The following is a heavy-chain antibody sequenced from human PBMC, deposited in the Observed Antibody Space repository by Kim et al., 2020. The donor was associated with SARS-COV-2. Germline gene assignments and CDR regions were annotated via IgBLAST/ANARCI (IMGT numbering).Heavy chain of an antibody. CDR3: ARANSVQDDYGDNSGRFDP. Sequence: SRVTISVDTSKNQFSLKLSSVTAADTAVYYCARANSVQDDYGDNSGRFDPWGQGTLVTVSS. J-gene: IGHJ5*02. D-gene: IGHD4-17*01. V-gene: IGHV4-30-2*05.